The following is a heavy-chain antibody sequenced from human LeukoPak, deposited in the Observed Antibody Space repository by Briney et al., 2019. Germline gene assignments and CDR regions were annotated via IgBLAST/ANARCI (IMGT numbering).Heavy chain of an antibody. J-gene: IGHJ4*02. D-gene: IGHD3-3*01. CDR1: GFTFSDYY. CDR3: ARGAVKYYDFWSGYPFDY. Sequence: GGSLRLSCAASGFTFSDYYMSWIRQAPGKGLEWASYISSSGSTIYYADSVKGRFTISRDNAKNSLYLQMNSLRAEDTAVYYCARGAVKYYDFWSGYPFDYWGQGTLVTVSS. CDR2: ISSSGSTI. V-gene: IGHV3-11*01.